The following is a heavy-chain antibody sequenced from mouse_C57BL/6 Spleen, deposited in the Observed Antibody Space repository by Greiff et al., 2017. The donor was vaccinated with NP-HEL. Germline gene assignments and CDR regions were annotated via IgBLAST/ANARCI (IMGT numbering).Heavy chain of an antibody. CDR1: GYTFTSYW. CDR3: ARRLYDYAYAMDY. V-gene: IGHV1-69*01. CDR2: IDPSDSYT. J-gene: IGHJ4*01. Sequence: QVQLQQPGAELVMPGASVKLSCKASGYTFTSYWMHWVKQRPGQGLEWIGEIDPSDSYTNYNQKFKGKSTLTVDKSSSTAYMQLSSLTSEDSAVYYCARRLYDYAYAMDYWGQGTSVTVSS. D-gene: IGHD2-4*01.